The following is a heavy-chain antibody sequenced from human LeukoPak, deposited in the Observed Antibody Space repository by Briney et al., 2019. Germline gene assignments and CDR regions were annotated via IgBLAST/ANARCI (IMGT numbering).Heavy chain of an antibody. J-gene: IGHJ6*02. V-gene: IGHV3-74*01. D-gene: IGHD3-16*01. CDR3: ATSSPSRLDYYYGMDV. Sequence: GGSLRLSCAASGFTFSSHWMHWVRQAPGKGLVWVSRIKTDGSSTSYADSVKGRFTISRDNSKNTLYLQMNSLRAEDTAVYYCATSSPSRLDYYYGMDVWGQGTTVTVSS. CDR1: GFTFSSHW. CDR2: IKTDGSST.